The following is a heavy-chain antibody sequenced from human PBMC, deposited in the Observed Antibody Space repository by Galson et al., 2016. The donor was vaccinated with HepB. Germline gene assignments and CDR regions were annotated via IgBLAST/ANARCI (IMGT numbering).Heavy chain of an antibody. CDR3: ARDHSLTAHFDY. Sequence: TLSLTCTVSSASISSGGYYWSWIRQHPGKGLEYIGYIYYSGNTYYNPSLKSRVTISIDTSKNQFSLRLSSVTAADTAVYYCARDHSLTAHFDYWGQGTLVTVSS. D-gene: IGHD3-9*01. V-gene: IGHV4-31*03. CDR1: SASISSGGYY. J-gene: IGHJ4*02. CDR2: IYYSGNT.